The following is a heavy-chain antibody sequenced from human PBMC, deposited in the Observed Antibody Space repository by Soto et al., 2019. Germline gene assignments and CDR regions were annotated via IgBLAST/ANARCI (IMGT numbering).Heavy chain of an antibody. Sequence: SETLSLTCAVYGGSFSGYYWSWIRQPPGKGLEWIGEINHSGSTNYNPSLKSRVTISVDTSKNQFSRELSSVTVADTAVYYCARGRCSGGSCYAQKRYYYYYYMDVWGKGTTVTVSS. CDR2: INHSGST. J-gene: IGHJ6*03. D-gene: IGHD2-15*01. V-gene: IGHV4-34*01. CDR3: ARGRCSGGSCYAQKRYYYYYYMDV. CDR1: GGSFSGYY.